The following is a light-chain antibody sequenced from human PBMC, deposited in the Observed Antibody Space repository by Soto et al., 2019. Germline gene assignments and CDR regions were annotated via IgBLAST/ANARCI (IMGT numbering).Light chain of an antibody. Sequence: DIQMTQSPSALSAAVGDRVTITCRASQSVSSWLAWYQQKSGKAPKLLIYEASTLQSGVPSRFRGSGSGTEFTLTISSLQPDDFATYHCQQYNSYSRTFGQGTKVDIK. CDR3: QQYNSYSRT. CDR1: QSVSSW. J-gene: IGKJ1*01. CDR2: EAS. V-gene: IGKV1-5*03.